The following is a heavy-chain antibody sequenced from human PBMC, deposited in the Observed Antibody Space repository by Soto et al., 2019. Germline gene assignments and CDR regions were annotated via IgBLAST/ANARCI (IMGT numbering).Heavy chain of an antibody. Sequence: PSETLSLTCIVSNGSISNCGSYWGWIRPPPGKGLVWIGYVYFSGSTNYNPSLKSRFTISVDTSRSQFSFRLSSVTASDTAVYYCARENLVQLAFDYWSQGALVTVSS. CDR1: NGSISNCGSY. V-gene: IGHV4-61*08. CDR3: ARENLVQLAFDY. J-gene: IGHJ4*02. D-gene: IGHD6-13*01. CDR2: VYFSGST.